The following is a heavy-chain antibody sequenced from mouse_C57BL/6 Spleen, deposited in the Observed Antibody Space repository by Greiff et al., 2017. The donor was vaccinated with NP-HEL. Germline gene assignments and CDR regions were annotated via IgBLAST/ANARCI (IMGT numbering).Heavy chain of an antibody. Sequence: EVKLVESVAELVRPGASVKLSCTASGFNIKNTYMPWVKQRPEQGLEWIGRIDPANGNTKYAPKFQGKATITADTSSNTAYLQLSSLTSADTAIDYGALYSNYGFAYWGQGTLVTVSA. V-gene: IGHV14-3*01. D-gene: IGHD2-5*01. J-gene: IGHJ3*01. CDR3: ALYSNYGFAY. CDR1: GFNIKNTY. CDR2: IDPANGNT.